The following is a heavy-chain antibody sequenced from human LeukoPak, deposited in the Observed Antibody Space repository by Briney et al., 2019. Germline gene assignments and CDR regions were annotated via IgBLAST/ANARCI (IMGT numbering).Heavy chain of an antibody. CDR1: GFTFDTYW. CDR2: IKQDGSEV. CDR3: ARGIGSQLRSGWFDP. J-gene: IGHJ5*02. D-gene: IGHD3-3*01. Sequence: GGSLRLSCAASGFTFDTYWMSWVRQAPGRGLEGVANIKQDGSEVYYVDSVKGRFTISRDNAKNSLYLQMNSLRAEDTAVYYCARGIGSQLRSGWFDPWGQGTLVTVSS. V-gene: IGHV3-7*02.